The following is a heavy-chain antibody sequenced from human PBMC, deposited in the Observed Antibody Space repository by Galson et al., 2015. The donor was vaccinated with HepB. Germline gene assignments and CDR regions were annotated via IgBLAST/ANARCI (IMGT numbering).Heavy chain of an antibody. V-gene: IGHV3-21*01. CDR3: ARDRVWNNWNDVNHYGMDV. D-gene: IGHD1-1*01. J-gene: IGHJ6*02. Sequence: SLRLSCAASGFTFSSYSVNWVRQAPGKGLEWVSSISSSSSYIYYADSVKGRFTISRDNAKNSLYLQMNSLRAEDTAVYYCARDRVWNNWNDVNHYGMDVWGQGTTVTVSS. CDR2: ISSSSSYI. CDR1: GFTFSSYS.